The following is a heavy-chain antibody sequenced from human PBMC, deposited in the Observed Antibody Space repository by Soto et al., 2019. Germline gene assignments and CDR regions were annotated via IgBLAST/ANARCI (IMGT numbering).Heavy chain of an antibody. CDR1: GFTFSGSA. CDR2: IRSKANSYAT. V-gene: IGHV3-73*01. CDR3: TRHRFSYCGGDCYRYGMDV. D-gene: IGHD2-21*02. J-gene: IGHJ6*02. Sequence: GGSLRLSCAASGFTFSGSAMHWVRQASGKGLEWVGRIRSKANSYATAYAASVKGRFTISRDDSKNTAYLQMNSLKTEDTAVYYCTRHRFSYCGGDCYRYGMDVWGQGTTVTVSS.